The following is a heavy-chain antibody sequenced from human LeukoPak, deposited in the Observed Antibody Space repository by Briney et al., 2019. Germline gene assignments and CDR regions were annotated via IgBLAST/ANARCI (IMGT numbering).Heavy chain of an antibody. J-gene: IGHJ5*02. CDR3: ARDSGCSSTSCYGWYNWFDP. CDR1: GYTFTGYY. CDR2: INPNSGGT. Sequence: ASVKVSCKASGYTFTGYYMHWVRQAPGQGLEWMGWINPNSGGTNYAQKFQGRVTMTRDTSISTAYMELSRLRSDDTAVYYCARDSGCSSTSCYGWYNWFDPWGQGTLATVSS. D-gene: IGHD2-2*01. V-gene: IGHV1-2*02.